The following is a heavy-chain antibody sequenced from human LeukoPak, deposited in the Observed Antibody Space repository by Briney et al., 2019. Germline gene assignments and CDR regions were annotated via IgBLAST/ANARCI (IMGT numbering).Heavy chain of an antibody. J-gene: IGHJ4*02. Sequence: SETLSLTCAVYGGSFSGYYWSWIRQPPGKGLEWIGEINHSGSTNYDPSLKSRVTISVDTSKNQFSLKLSSVTAADTAVYYCARVGSIAVARWGQGTLVTVSS. CDR1: GGSFSGYY. D-gene: IGHD6-19*01. CDR3: ARVGSIAVAR. CDR2: INHSGST. V-gene: IGHV4-34*01.